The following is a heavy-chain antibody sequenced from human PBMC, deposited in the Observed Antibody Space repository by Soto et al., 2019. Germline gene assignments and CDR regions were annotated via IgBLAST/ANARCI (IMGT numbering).Heavy chain of an antibody. Sequence: GGSLRLSCAASGFTFSSYAMHWVRQAPGKGLEWVAVISYDGSNKYYADSVKGRFTISRDNSKNTLYLQMNSLRAEDMAVYYCARTGGWNLFDYWGQGTLVTVSS. D-gene: IGHD1-7*01. CDR2: ISYDGSNK. V-gene: IGHV3-30-3*01. CDR1: GFTFSSYA. J-gene: IGHJ4*02. CDR3: ARTGGWNLFDY.